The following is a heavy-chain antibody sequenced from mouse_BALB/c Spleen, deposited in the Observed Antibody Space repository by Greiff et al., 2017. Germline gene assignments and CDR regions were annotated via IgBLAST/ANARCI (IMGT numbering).Heavy chain of an antibody. D-gene: IGHD1-1*02. CDR1: GFTFSSYA. CDR2: ISSGGST. J-gene: IGHJ4*01. V-gene: IGHV5-6-5*01. CDR3: ARGPFITMAFDY. Sequence: EVQGVESGGGLVKPGGSLKLSCAASGFTFSSYAMSWVRQTPEKRLEWVASISSGGSTYYPDSVKGRFTISRDNARNILYLQMSSLRSEDTAMYYCARGPFITMAFDYWGQGTSVTVSS.